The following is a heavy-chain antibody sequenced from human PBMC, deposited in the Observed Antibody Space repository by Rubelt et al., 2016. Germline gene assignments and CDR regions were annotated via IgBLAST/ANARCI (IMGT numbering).Heavy chain of an antibody. V-gene: IGHV4-39*01. D-gene: IGHD6-13*01. CDR1: GGSISSSSYY. CDR3: ARLEAAAGLHNYYGMDV. CDR2: IYYSGNT. J-gene: IGHJ6*02. Sequence: QLQLQESGPGLVKPSETLSLTCTVSGGSISSSSYYWGWIRQPPGKGLEWIGSIYYSGNTYYNPSLKSRVTISVDTSKNQFSLKLNSVTAADTAVYYCARLEAAAGLHNYYGMDVWGQGTTVTVSS.